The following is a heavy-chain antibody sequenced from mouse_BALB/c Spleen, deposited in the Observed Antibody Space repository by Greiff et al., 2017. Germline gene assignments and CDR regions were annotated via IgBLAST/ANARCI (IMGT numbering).Heavy chain of an antibody. Sequence: EVKLMESGGGLVQPGGSLKLSCAASGFTFSSYGMSWVRQTPDKRLELVATINSNGGSTYYPDSVKGRFTISRDNAKNTLYLQMSSLKSEDTAMYYCARDYYGSSYVAWFAYWGQGTLVTVSA. CDR1: GFTFSSYG. J-gene: IGHJ3*01. CDR3: ARDYYGSSYVAWFAY. D-gene: IGHD1-1*01. V-gene: IGHV5-6-3*01. CDR2: INSNGGST.